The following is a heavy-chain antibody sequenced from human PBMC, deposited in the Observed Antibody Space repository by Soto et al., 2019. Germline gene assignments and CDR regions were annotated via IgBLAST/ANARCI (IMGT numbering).Heavy chain of an antibody. V-gene: IGHV3-21*01. J-gene: IGHJ5*02. CDR2: ISSSSSYI. CDR3: ARDSSSWYHWFDP. D-gene: IGHD6-13*01. Sequence: GGSLRLSCAASGFTFSSYWMSWVRQAPGKGLEWVSSISSSSSYIYYADSVKGRFTISRDNAKNSLYLQMNSLRAEDTAVYYCARDSSSWYHWFDPWGQGTLVTVSS. CDR1: GFTFSSYW.